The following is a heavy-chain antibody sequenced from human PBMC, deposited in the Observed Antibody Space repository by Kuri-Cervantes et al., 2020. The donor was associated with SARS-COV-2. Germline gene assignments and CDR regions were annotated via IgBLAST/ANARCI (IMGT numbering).Heavy chain of an antibody. CDR3: ARPMAAAGTYYYYGMDV. D-gene: IGHD6-13*01. CDR1: GFTFSSYW. J-gene: IGHJ6*02. CDR2: IRQDGSEK. V-gene: IGHV3-7*03. Sequence: GGSLRLSCAASGFTFSSYWMSWVRQAPGKGLEWVANIRQDGSEKYYVDSVKGRFTISRDNAKNSLYLQMNSLRAEDTAVYYCARPMAAAGTYYYYGMDVWGQGTTVTVSS.